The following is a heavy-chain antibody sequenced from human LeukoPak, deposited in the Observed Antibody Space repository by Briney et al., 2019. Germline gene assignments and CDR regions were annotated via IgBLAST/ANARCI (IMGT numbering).Heavy chain of an antibody. V-gene: IGHV3-7*01. Sequence: GGSLRLSCAASGFTFSSYWMSWVRQAPGKGLEWVANIKQDGSEKYYVDSVKGRFTISRDNAKNSLYLQMNSLRAEDTAVYYCAREGDSGSYYLDYWGQGTLVTVSS. CDR2: IKQDGSEK. CDR3: AREGDSGSYYLDY. D-gene: IGHD1-26*01. J-gene: IGHJ4*02. CDR1: GFTFSSYW.